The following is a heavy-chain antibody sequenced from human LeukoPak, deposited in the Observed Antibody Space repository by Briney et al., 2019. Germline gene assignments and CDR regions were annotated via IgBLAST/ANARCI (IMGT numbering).Heavy chain of an antibody. CDR2: IYYSGST. CDR3: ARHRDGTTDY. CDR1: VGSISSYY. V-gene: IGHV4-59*08. D-gene: IGHD1-1*01. Sequence: SEALSLTCTVSVGSISSYYWSWIRQPPGKGLEWIGYIYYSGSTNYNPSLKSRVTISIDTSKNQFSLKLNSVTAADTAVYYCARHRDGTTDYWGQGTLVTVSS. J-gene: IGHJ4*02.